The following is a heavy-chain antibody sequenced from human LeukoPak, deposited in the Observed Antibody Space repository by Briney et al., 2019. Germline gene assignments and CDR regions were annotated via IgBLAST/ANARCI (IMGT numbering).Heavy chain of an antibody. CDR1: GVSISSSYSY. Sequence: SETLSLTCTVSGVSISSSYSYWGWIRQPPGMGLEWIGSIYYTGNTYYNASLKSQVSISIDTSKNQFSLKLTSVTAADTAVYYCARSSRELGGYAPWELMPPFDYWGQGTLVTVSS. CDR3: ARSSRELGGYAPWELMPPFDY. J-gene: IGHJ4*02. D-gene: IGHD1-7*01. CDR2: IYYTGNT. V-gene: IGHV4-39*01.